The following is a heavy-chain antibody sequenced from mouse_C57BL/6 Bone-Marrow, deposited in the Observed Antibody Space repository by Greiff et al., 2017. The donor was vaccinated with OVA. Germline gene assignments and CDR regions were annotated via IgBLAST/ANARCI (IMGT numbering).Heavy chain of an antibody. J-gene: IGHJ2*01. V-gene: IGHV1-76*01. CDR1: GYTFTDYY. CDR3: AREVFITTVVADY. CDR2: IYPGSGNT. D-gene: IGHD1-1*01. Sequence: QVQLKESGAELVRPGASVKLSCKASGYTFTDYYINWVKQRPGQGLEWIARIYPGSGNTYYNEKFKGKATLTAEKSSSTAYMQLSSLTSEDSAVYFCAREVFITTVVADYWGQGTTLTVSS.